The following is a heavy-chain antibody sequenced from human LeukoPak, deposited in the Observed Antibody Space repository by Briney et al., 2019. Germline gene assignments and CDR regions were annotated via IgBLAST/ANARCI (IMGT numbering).Heavy chain of an antibody. D-gene: IGHD3-10*01. J-gene: IGHJ4*02. CDR3: AREGYYGSGSPPSLYFDY. CDR1: GFTFRNYV. CDR2: TSSDLNVK. Sequence: GGSLRLSCAASGFTFRNYVIHWVRQAPGKGLEWVAATSSDLNVKLYADSVKGRFTISRDNSRSTLYLQMNSLRPEDTAIYYCAREGYYGSGSPPSLYFDYWGQGTLVTVSS. V-gene: IGHV3-30-3*01.